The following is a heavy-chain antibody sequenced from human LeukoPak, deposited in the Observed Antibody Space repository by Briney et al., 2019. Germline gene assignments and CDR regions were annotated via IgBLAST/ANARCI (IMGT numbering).Heavy chain of an antibody. J-gene: IGHJ3*02. CDR1: GFTVSSNY. Sequence: GGSLRLSCAASGFTVSSNYMSWVRQAPGKGLEWVSVIYSGGSTYYADSVKGRFTISRDSSKNTLYLQMNSLRAEDTAVYYCASAAASITMVRGVIITFRNTDAFDIWGQGTMVTVSS. CDR2: IYSGGST. D-gene: IGHD3-10*01. V-gene: IGHV3-53*01. CDR3: ASAAASITMVRGVIITFRNTDAFDI.